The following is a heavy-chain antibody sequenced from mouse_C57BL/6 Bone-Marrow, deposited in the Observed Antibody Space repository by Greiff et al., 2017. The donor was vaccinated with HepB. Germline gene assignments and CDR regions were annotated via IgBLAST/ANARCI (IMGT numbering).Heavy chain of an antibody. V-gene: IGHV1-78*01. CDR2: IYPRDGST. J-gene: IGHJ3*01. Sequence: VQLQQSDAELVKPGASVKISCKVSGYTFTDHTIHWMKQRPEQGLEWIGYIYPRDGSTKYNEKFKGKATLTADKSSSTAYMQLNSLTSEDSAVYFWAREDYGSKAWFAYWGQGTLVTVSA. D-gene: IGHD1-1*01. CDR1: GYTFTDHT. CDR3: AREDYGSKAWFAY.